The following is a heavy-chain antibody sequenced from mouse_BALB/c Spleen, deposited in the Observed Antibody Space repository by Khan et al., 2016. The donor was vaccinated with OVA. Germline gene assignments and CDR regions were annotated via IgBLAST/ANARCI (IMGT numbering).Heavy chain of an antibody. J-gene: IGHJ2*02. Sequence: EVQLQESGPGLVKPSQSLSLTCTVTGYSITSDYAWNWLRQFPGNKLEWMGFISYSGNTKYNPSLKSRFSITRDTSKNQFFLQLNSVTTEDTATYSGARVYGGYFDYWGQGTSLTVSS. D-gene: IGHD1-1*01. CDR1: GYSITSDYA. V-gene: IGHV3-2*02. CDR2: ISYSGNT. CDR3: ARVYGGYFDY.